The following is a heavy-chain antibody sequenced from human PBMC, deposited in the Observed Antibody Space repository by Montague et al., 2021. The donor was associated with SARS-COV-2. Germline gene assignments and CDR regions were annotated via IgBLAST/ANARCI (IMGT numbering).Heavy chain of an antibody. CDR3: ARVFPGYYYYMDV. Sequence: SLRLSCAASGFTFSSYGMHWVRQAPGKGLEWVAVIWYDGSNKYYADSVKGRFTISRDNSKNTLYLQMNSLRAEDTAVYYCARVFPGYYYYMDVWGKGTTVTVSS. CDR2: IWYDGSNK. V-gene: IGHV3-33*01. J-gene: IGHJ6*03. D-gene: IGHD2-21*01. CDR1: GFTFSSYG.